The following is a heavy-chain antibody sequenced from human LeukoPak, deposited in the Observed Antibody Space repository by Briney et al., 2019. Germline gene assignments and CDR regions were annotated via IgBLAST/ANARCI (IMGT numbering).Heavy chain of an antibody. Sequence: GGSLRLSCAASGFTFSSYSMTWVRQAPGKGLEWVSSISSSSSYIYYAYSVKGRFTISRDNAKNSLYLQMHSLRAEDTAVYYCARGAAYDFWSGYYSTPLGYYYYMDVWGKGTTVTVSS. V-gene: IGHV3-21*01. D-gene: IGHD3-3*01. CDR1: GFTFSSYS. CDR2: ISSSSSYI. J-gene: IGHJ6*03. CDR3: ARGAAYDFWSGYYSTPLGYYYYMDV.